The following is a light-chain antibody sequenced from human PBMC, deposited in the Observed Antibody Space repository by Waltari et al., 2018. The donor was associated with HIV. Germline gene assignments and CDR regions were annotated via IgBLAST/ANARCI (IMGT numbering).Light chain of an antibody. CDR1: SSNIGSYY. Sequence: QSVLTQPPSASGTPGQRVTISCSGSSSNIGSYYVYWYQQLPGTAPELLIYRNTQRPSGVPDRFSDSKSGTSASLAISGLRSEDEADYYCAAWADSVSAVVFGGGTKLTVL. CDR3: AAWADSVSAVV. V-gene: IGLV1-47*01. J-gene: IGLJ2*01. CDR2: RNT.